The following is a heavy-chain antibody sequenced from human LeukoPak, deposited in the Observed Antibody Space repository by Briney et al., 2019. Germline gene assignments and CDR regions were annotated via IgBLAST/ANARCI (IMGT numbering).Heavy chain of an antibody. D-gene: IGHD3-3*01. CDR3: ARAPNYDFWSGYYWLDP. V-gene: IGHV4-34*01. CDR2: INHSGST. J-gene: IGHJ5*02. Sequence: SETLSLTCAVYGGSFSGYYWSWIRQPPGKGLEWIGEINHSGSTNYNPSLKSRVTISVDTSKNQFSLKLSSVTAADTAVYYCARAPNYDFWSGYYWLDPWGQGTLVTVSS. CDR1: GGSFSGYY.